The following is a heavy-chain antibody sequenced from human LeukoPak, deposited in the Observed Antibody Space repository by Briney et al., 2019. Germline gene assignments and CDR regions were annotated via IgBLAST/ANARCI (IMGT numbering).Heavy chain of an antibody. CDR3: ARGSYFYGSGSFMGSDY. J-gene: IGHJ4*02. CDR2: INAGNGNT. CDR1: GYTFTNYA. Sequence: ASVKVSCKASGYTFTNYAVHWVRQAPGQRLEWMGWINAGNGNTEYTQNFQDRVTITRDTSATTAYMELSSLRSEDTAVYYCARGSYFYGSGSFMGSDYWGQGTLVTVFS. D-gene: IGHD3-10*01. V-gene: IGHV1-3*01.